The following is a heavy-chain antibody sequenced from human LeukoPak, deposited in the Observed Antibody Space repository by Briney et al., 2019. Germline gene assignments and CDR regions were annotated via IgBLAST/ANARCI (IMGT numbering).Heavy chain of an antibody. CDR3: ARDSGSWVYYYYYMDV. J-gene: IGHJ6*03. CDR1: GFTFSSYS. D-gene: IGHD1-26*01. Sequence: GGSLRLSCAASGFTFSSYSMNWVRQAPGKGLEWVSSISSSSSYIYYADSVKGRFTISRDNAKNSLYLQMNSLRAEDTAVYYCARDSGSWVYYYYYMDVWGKGTTVTVSS. V-gene: IGHV3-21*01. CDR2: ISSSSSYI.